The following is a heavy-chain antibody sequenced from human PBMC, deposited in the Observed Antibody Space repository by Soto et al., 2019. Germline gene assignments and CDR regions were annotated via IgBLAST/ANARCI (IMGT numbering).Heavy chain of an antibody. J-gene: IGHJ5*02. Sequence: GGSLRLSCAASGFTFSSYAMHWVRQTPGKGLEWVAVISYDGSNKYYADSVKGRFTISRDNSKNTLYLQMNSLRAEDTAVYYCARDKDIVVVPAAICTFDPWGQGNLVTVSS. CDR3: ARDKDIVVVPAAICTFDP. CDR1: GFTFSSYA. V-gene: IGHV3-30-3*01. D-gene: IGHD2-2*02. CDR2: ISYDGSNK.